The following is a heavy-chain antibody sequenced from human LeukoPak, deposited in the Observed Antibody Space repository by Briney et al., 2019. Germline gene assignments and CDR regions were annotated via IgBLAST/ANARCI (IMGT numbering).Heavy chain of an antibody. J-gene: IGHJ5*02. CDR1: GFTFSSYS. Sequence: GGSLRLSCAASGFTFSSYSMNWVRQAPGKGLEWVSSISSSSYIYYADSVKGRFTISRDNAKNPLYLQMNSLRAEDTAVYYCARETYCSGGSCYPAWGQGTLVTVSS. V-gene: IGHV3-21*01. D-gene: IGHD2-15*01. CDR2: ISSSSYI. CDR3: ARETYCSGGSCYPA.